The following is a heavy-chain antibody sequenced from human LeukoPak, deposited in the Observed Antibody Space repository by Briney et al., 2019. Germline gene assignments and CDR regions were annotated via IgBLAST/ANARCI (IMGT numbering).Heavy chain of an antibody. J-gene: IGHJ5*02. CDR2: ISSSSSYI. Sequence: PGGSLRLSCAASGFTFSSYSMNWVRQAPGKGLEWVSSISSSSSYIYYANSVKGRFTISRDNAKNPLYLQMNRLRAEDTAVYYCARDKPPGWFDPWGQGTLVTVSS. CDR3: ARDKPPGWFDP. CDR1: GFTFSSYS. V-gene: IGHV3-21*01.